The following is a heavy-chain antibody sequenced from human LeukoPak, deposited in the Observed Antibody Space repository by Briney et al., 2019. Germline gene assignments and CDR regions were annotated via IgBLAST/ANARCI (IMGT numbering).Heavy chain of an antibody. J-gene: IGHJ3*02. CDR2: FYYSGIT. V-gene: IGHV4-59*04. Sequence: SETLSLTCTVSGGSISSYYWSWIRQPPGKELEWIGNFYYSGITYYNPSLRSRVTISVDTSKNQFSLKLSSVTAADTAVYYCASHHSGASPSDAFDIWGHGTMVTVSS. CDR3: ASHHSGASPSDAFDI. D-gene: IGHD5-12*01. CDR1: GGSISSYY.